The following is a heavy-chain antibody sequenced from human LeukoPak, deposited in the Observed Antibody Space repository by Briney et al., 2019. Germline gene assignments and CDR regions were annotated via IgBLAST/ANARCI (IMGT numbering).Heavy chain of an antibody. D-gene: IGHD2-2*01. CDR3: ARRVVSCSSTSCSSPYSVHYYYYGMDV. CDR1: GGSFSGYY. CDR2: INHSGST. J-gene: IGHJ6*02. V-gene: IGHV4-34*01. Sequence: SETLSLTCAVYGGSFSGYYCSWIRQPPGKGLEWIVEINHSGSTNYIPSLKGRVTISVGTSKYQFSLKLSSVTAADTAVYYCARRVVSCSSTSCSSPYSVHYYYYGMDVWGQGPTAPVSS.